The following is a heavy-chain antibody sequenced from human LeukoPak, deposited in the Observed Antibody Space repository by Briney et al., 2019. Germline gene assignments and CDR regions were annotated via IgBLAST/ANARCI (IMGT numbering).Heavy chain of an antibody. CDR2: IYSDVST. Sequence: EPGGSLRLSRAASGFTVSSNYMSWVRQAPGKGLEWVSVIYSDVSTYYTDSVRGRFTISRDNSKNTVFLQMNSLRAEDTAVYYCARDRSAVARAYDIWGQGTMVTVSS. J-gene: IGHJ3*02. V-gene: IGHV3-53*01. CDR1: GFTVSSNY. D-gene: IGHD6-19*01. CDR3: ARDRSAVARAYDI.